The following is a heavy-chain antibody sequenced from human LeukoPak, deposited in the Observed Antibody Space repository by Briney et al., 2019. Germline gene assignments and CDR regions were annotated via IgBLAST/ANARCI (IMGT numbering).Heavy chain of an antibody. J-gene: IGHJ3*02. CDR1: GFTFSSYA. V-gene: IGHV3-23*01. Sequence: GGSLRLSCAASGFTFSSYAMSWVRQAPGKGLEWVSAISGSGGSTYYAGSVKGRFTISRDNAKNTLYLQMNSLRAEDTAVYYCARTTSVSYVGDAFDIWGQGTMVTVSS. D-gene: IGHD1-26*01. CDR3: ARTTSVSYVGDAFDI. CDR2: ISGSGGST.